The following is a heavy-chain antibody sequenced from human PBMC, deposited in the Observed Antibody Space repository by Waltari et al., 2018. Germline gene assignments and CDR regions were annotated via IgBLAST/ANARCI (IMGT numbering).Heavy chain of an antibody. J-gene: IGHJ4*02. CDR3: AKDWDRYSSSWRLGIGNY. CDR2: ISYDGSNK. D-gene: IGHD6-13*01. V-gene: IGHV3-30*18. CDR1: GFTFSSYG. Sequence: QVQLVESGGGVVQPGRSLRLSCAASGFTFSSYGMHWVRQAPGKGLEWVAGISYDGSNKYYADSVKGRFTISRDNSKNTLYLQMNSLRAEDTAVYYCAKDWDRYSSSWRLGIGNYWGQGTLVTVSS.